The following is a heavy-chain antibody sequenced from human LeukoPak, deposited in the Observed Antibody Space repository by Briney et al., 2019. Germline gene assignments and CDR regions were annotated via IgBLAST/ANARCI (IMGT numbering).Heavy chain of an antibody. V-gene: IGHV4-4*07. Sequence: SDTLSLTCTVSGGSLSSYYWSWIREPAGKGLEWIGRIYTSGSTNYNPSLKSRVTISGDTSKNQFSLRLSSVTAADTAVYYCAKASYSYDINGWVPFDYWGQGTLVTVTS. J-gene: IGHJ4*02. CDR3: AKASYSYDINGWVPFDY. CDR2: IYTSGST. CDR1: GGSLSSYY. D-gene: IGHD3-22*01.